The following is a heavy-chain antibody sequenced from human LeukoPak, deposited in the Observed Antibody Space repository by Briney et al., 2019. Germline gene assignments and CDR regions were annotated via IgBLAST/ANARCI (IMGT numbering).Heavy chain of an antibody. CDR1: GFTVSSNY. CDR2: IYSGGST. Sequence: GGSLRLSCAASGFTVSSNYMSWVRQAPGKGLEWVSVIYSGGSTYYADSVKGRFTISRDNSKNTLYLQMNSLRAEDTAVYYCARAEWERGMAFDYWGQGTLVTVSS. J-gene: IGHJ4*02. D-gene: IGHD1-1*01. V-gene: IGHV3-53*01. CDR3: ARAEWERGMAFDY.